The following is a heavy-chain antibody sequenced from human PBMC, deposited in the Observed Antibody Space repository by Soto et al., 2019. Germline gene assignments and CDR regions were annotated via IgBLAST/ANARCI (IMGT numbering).Heavy chain of an antibody. V-gene: IGHV3-9*01. D-gene: IGHD2-15*01. CDR2: ISWNSGSI. Sequence: PGGSLRLSCAASGFTFDDYAIHWVRQAPGKGLEWVSGISWNSGSIGYADSVKGRFTISRDNAKNSLYLQMNSLRAEDTALYYCAKGAGAVVYCSGGSCFLYFDYWGQGTLVTVSS. CDR3: AKGAGAVVYCSGGSCFLYFDY. J-gene: IGHJ4*02. CDR1: GFTFDDYA.